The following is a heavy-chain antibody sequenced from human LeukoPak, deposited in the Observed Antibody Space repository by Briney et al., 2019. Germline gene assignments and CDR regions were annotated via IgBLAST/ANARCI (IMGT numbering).Heavy chain of an antibody. V-gene: IGHV3-21*01. J-gene: IGHJ4*02. CDR2: ISGSSNYI. CDR1: GFTFDDYA. Sequence: GGSLRLSCAASGFTFDDYAMHWVRQAPGKGLEWVSSISGSSNYIYYADSLKGRFTISRDNAKNSLYLQMNSLRAEDTAVYYCARTVRGVIISGSDYWGQGTLVTVSS. D-gene: IGHD3-10*01. CDR3: ARTVRGVIISGSDY.